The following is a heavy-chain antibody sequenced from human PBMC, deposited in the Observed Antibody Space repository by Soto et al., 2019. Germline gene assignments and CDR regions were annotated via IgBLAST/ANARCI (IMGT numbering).Heavy chain of an antibody. CDR1: GFTFTNYA. D-gene: IGHD3-3*01. CDR2: ISAGNGFT. Sequence: QVPLVQSGAEVKRPGASVKVSCKPSGFTFTNYAIHWLRQAPGQRLEWLGWISAGNGFTKYSQKFQGRVTITRDTSASTAYMELSSLRSEDTAVYYCVRVFSPIRGYDALDIWGQGTMVTVSS. J-gene: IGHJ3*02. V-gene: IGHV1-3*01. CDR3: VRVFSPIRGYDALDI.